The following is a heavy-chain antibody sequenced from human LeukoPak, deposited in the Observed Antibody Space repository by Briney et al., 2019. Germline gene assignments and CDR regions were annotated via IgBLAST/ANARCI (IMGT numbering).Heavy chain of an antibody. V-gene: IGHV4-59*01. D-gene: IGHD3-10*01. Sequence: SETLSLTCTVSGGSISTDYWSWIRQPPGKGLEWIGYIYNSGSSTIYNPSLKSRVTISVDTSKNQFSLRLSSVTAADTAVYFCVRDRELTYWGQGTLVTVSS. CDR2: IYNSGSST. J-gene: IGHJ4*02. CDR1: GGSISTDY. CDR3: VRDRELTY.